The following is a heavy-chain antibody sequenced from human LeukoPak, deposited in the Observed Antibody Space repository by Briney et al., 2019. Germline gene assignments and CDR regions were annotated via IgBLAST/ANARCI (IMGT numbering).Heavy chain of an antibody. CDR3: ARVLAVAGSIFNWFDP. V-gene: IGHV4-39*07. J-gene: IGHJ5*02. D-gene: IGHD6-19*01. CDR1: GGSISSSSYY. Sequence: SETLSLTCTVSGGSISSSSYYWGWIRQPPGKGLEWIGSIYYSGSTYYNPSLKSRVTISVDTSKNQFSLKLSSVTAADTAVYYCARVLAVAGSIFNWFDPWGQGTLVTVSS. CDR2: IYYSGST.